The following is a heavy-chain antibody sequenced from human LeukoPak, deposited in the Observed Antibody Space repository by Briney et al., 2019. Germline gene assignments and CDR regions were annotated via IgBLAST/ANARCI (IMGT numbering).Heavy chain of an antibody. D-gene: IGHD2-15*01. CDR1: GGSFSGYY. CDR2: INHSGST. CDR3: ARGGRVVVVAATRFPFDY. V-gene: IGHV4-34*01. Sequence: PSETLSLTCAVYGGSFSGYYWSWIRQPPGKGLEWMGEINHSGSTNYNPSLKIRVTISVDTSKNQFSLKLSSVTAADTAVYYCARGGRVVVVAATRFPFDYWGQGTLVTVSS. J-gene: IGHJ4*02.